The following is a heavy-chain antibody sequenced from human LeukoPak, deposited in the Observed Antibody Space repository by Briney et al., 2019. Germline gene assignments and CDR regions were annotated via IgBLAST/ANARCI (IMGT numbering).Heavy chain of an antibody. CDR3: TTGLAF. V-gene: IGHV3-15*01. J-gene: IGHJ4*02. CDR2: INTKSDGGTI. Sequence: GGSLRLSCAASGFTFTYAWMSWVRQAPGKGLEWVGRINTKSDGGTIDYAAPLKGRFTISRDDSKSTVFLQMNSLKSEDTAVYYCTTGLAFWGQGTLVTVSS. CDR1: GFTFTYAW. D-gene: IGHD2-21*01.